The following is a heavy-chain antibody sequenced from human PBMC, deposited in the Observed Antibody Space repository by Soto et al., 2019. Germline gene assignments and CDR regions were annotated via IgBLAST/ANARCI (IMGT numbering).Heavy chain of an antibody. D-gene: IGHD7-27*01. Sequence: EVHLVESGGTLVHPGGSLRLSCAASGFNFTGYEMNWVRQAPGKGLEWVSYISASGNTVYYADSVRGRFTVSRDNATDTLLLTMQSLRVDDTAMYYCVRDNMGIYWGQGTLVTVSS. CDR2: ISASGNTV. V-gene: IGHV3-48*03. J-gene: IGHJ1*01. CDR3: VRDNMGIY. CDR1: GFNFTGYE.